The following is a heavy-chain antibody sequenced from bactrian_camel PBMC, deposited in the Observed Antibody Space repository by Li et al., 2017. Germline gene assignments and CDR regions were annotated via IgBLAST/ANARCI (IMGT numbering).Heavy chain of an antibody. CDR3: VNLWRWDGFEDQA. Sequence: HVQLVESGGGLVQPGGSLRLSCTASGFTFSRYYMSWVRQAPGNGLEWVSSIYIDGSITYYADSVQGRFTISRDNAKNMVYLQMNDLQSEDTALYYCVNLWRWDGFEDQAWGQGTQVTVS. CDR2: IYIDGSIT. J-gene: IGHJ6*01. CDR1: GFTFSRYY. D-gene: IGHD3*01. V-gene: IGHV3-2*01.